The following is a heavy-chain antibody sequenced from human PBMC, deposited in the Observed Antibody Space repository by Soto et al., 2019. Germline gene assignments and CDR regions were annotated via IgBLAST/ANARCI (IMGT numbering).Heavy chain of an antibody. CDR3: ATARLTMVRGNLFDY. Sequence: ASVKVSCKVSGYTLTELSMHWVRQAPGKGLEWMGGFDPEDGETLYAQKFQGRVTMTEDTSTDTAYMELSSLRSEDTAVYYCATARLTMVRGNLFDYWGQGTLVTVSS. J-gene: IGHJ4*02. CDR1: GYTLTELS. V-gene: IGHV1-24*01. D-gene: IGHD3-10*01. CDR2: FDPEDGET.